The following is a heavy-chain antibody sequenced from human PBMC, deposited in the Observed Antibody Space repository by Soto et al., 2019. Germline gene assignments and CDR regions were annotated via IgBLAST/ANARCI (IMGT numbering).Heavy chain of an antibody. Sequence: GASVKVSCKASGYTFTSYYMHWLRQAPGQGLEWMGIINPSGGSTSYAQKFQGRVTMTRDTSTSTVYMELSSLRSEDTAVYYCARDPGPYYDFWSGYYTRDYYYYGMDVWGQGTTVTVSS. V-gene: IGHV1-46*01. CDR2: INPSGGST. D-gene: IGHD3-3*01. J-gene: IGHJ6*02. CDR3: ARDPGPYYDFWSGYYTRDYYYYGMDV. CDR1: GYTFTSYY.